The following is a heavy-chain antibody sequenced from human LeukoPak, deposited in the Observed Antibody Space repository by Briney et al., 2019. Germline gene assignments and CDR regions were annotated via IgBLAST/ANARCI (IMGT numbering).Heavy chain of an antibody. V-gene: IGHV4-59*01. CDR1: GGSLSGYY. Sequence: SETLSLTCAVSGGSLSGYYWSWIRQSPDKGLEWIGYIYYSGTTNYNPSLQSRVTISVDTSKNQFSLKLSSVTAADTAVYYCARVAIPYDISPYYDGYMDVWGKGTTVTVSS. J-gene: IGHJ6*03. CDR3: ARVAIPYDISPYYDGYMDV. CDR2: IYYSGTT. D-gene: IGHD3-22*01.